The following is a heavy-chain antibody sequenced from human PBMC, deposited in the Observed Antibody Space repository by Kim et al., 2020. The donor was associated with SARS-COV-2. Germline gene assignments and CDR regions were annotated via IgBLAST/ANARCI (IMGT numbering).Heavy chain of an antibody. J-gene: IGHJ4*02. Sequence: GNTIYSPKFQGRVTLSADTSASTGYMELSGLRSEDSAVYFCLGGYYFDYWGQGTLVTVSS. CDR3: LGGYYFDY. V-gene: IGHV1-3*01. CDR2: GNT. D-gene: IGHD2-15*01.